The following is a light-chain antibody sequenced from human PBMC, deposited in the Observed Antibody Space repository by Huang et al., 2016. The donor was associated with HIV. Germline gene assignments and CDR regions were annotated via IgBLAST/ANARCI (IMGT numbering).Light chain of an antibody. CDR2: GAS. V-gene: IGKV3-20*01. CDR3: QQYVDSPYT. Sequence: EIVLTQSPGTLSLSPGERATLSCRASQSVSSSYLAWYQQTPSQAPRLLLYGASSRATGIPDRFSGSGSGTDFTLTISRLEPEDFAVYYCQQYVDSPYTFGQGTKLEIK. CDR1: QSVSSSY. J-gene: IGKJ2*01.